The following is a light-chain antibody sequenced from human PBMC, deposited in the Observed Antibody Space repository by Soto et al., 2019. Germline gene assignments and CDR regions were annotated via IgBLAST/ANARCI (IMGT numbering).Light chain of an antibody. CDR2: GAS. Sequence: EVVMTQSPATLSVSPGERATLSCRASQSVSSNLAWYQQKPGQAPRLLIYGASTRATGIPARFSGSGSGTEFTLTISSQQSEDFAVYYCQQYNNWPPWTSGQGTKEEIK. V-gene: IGKV3-15*01. J-gene: IGKJ1*01. CDR3: QQYNNWPPWT. CDR1: QSVSSN.